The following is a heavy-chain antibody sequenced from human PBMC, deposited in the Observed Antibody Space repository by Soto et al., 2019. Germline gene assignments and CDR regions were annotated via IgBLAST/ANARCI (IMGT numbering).Heavy chain of an antibody. V-gene: IGHV3-21*01. D-gene: IGHD2-15*01. CDR2: ISSSSSYI. Sequence: EVQLVESGGGLVKPGGSLRLSCAASGFTFSSYSMNWVRQAPGKGLEWVSSISSSSSYIYYADSVKGRITISRDNAKNSLYLQMNSLRAEDTAVYYCACGGNKDAFDIWGQGTMVTVSS. CDR1: GFTFSSYS. CDR3: ACGGNKDAFDI. J-gene: IGHJ3*02.